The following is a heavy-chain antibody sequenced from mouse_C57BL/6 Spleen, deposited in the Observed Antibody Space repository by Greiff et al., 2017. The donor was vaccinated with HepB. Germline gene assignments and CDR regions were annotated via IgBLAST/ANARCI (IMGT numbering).Heavy chain of an antibody. CDR2: IDPETGGT. D-gene: IGHD1-1*01. J-gene: IGHJ3*01. CDR3: TRITSGAY. CDR1: GYTFTDYE. V-gene: IGHV1-15*01. Sequence: VQLQQSGAELVRPGASVTLTCKASGYTFTDYEMHWVKQTPVHGLEWIGAIDPETGGTAYNQKFKGKAILTADKSSSTAYMDLRSLTSEDSAVYYCTRITSGAYWGQGTLVTVSA.